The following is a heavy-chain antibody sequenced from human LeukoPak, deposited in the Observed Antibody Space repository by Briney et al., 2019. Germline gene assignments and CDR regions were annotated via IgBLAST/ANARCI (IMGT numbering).Heavy chain of an antibody. CDR1: GGTFSSYA. J-gene: IGHJ5*02. D-gene: IGHD2-2*01. V-gene: IGHV1-69*05. Sequence: SVKVSCKASGGTFSSYAISWVRQAPGQGLEWMGRIIPIFGTANYAQKFQGRVTITTAESTSTAYMELSSLRSEDTAVYYCARDRYCSSTSCYAAGWFDPWGQGTLVTVSS. CDR2: IIPIFGTA. CDR3: ARDRYCSSTSCYAAGWFDP.